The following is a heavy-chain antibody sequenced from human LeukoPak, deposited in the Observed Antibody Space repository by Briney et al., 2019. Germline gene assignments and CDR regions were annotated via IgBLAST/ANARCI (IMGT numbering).Heavy chain of an antibody. J-gene: IGHJ4*02. CDR1: GFTFSSYA. V-gene: IGHV3-30-3*01. Sequence: GRSLRLSCAASGFTFSSYAMHWVRQAPGKGLEWVAVISYDGSNKYYADSAKGRFTISRDNSKNTLYLQMNSLRAEDTAVYYCARAMVEMATIPWVWGQGTLVTVSS. CDR2: ISYDGSNK. D-gene: IGHD5-24*01. CDR3: ARAMVEMATIPWV.